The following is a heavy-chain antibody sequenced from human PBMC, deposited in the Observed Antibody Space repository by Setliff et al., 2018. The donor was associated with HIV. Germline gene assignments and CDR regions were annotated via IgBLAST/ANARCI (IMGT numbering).Heavy chain of an antibody. CDR1: GGSFSGYY. J-gene: IGHJ4*02. CDR2: ILHSGST. Sequence: SETLSLTWVTVYGGSFSGYYWSWIRQPPGKGLEWIGEILHSGSTNYNPSLKSRVTISVDTSKNQFSLKLSSVTAADTAVYYCARDRGSGWTSPFGYWGQGTLVTVSS. CDR3: ARDRGSGWTSPFGY. V-gene: IGHV4-34*12. D-gene: IGHD6-19*01.